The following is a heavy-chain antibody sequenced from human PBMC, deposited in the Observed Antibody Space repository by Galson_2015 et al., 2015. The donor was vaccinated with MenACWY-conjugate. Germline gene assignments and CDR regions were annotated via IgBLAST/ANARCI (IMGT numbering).Heavy chain of an antibody. V-gene: IGHV4-59*08. CDR1: GGFIRSNY. Sequence: ETLSLTCIVSGGFIRSNYWSWIRQVPGKGLKWIGYMYYGGSSNYNPSLKSRVTISGDTSKDHLSLKLSAVTAADTAVYYCAKHSLGGWFDPWGQGTLVTVSS. CDR2: MYYGGSS. J-gene: IGHJ5*02. CDR3: AKHSLGGWFDP. D-gene: IGHD3-10*01.